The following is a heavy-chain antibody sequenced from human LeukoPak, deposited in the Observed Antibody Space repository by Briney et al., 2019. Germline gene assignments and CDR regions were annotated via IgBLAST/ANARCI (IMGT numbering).Heavy chain of an antibody. V-gene: IGHV1-2*02. J-gene: IGHJ4*02. CDR3: ARENWGSYYFDY. CDR1: GYSLTAYY. Sequence: ASVKVSCKASGYSLTAYYMHWVRQAPGQGLEWMGWINPNSGGTNYAQKFQGRVTMTRDTSISTAYMELSRLRSDDTAVYYCARENWGSYYFDYWGQGTLVTVSS. CDR2: INPNSGGT. D-gene: IGHD7-27*01.